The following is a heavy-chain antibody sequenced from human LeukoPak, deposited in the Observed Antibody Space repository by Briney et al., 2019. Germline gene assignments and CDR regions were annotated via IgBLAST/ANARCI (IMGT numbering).Heavy chain of an antibody. Sequence: PGGSLRLSCAASGFTFSSFWMSWVRQAPGKGLEWVANIKQDGSDKYYVDSVKGRFTISRDNAKNSLYLQMNSLRAEDTAVYYCAREPYYYDSSGHDYWGQGTLVPVSS. V-gene: IGHV3-7*01. CDR1: GFTFSSFW. CDR3: AREPYYYDSSGHDY. CDR2: IKQDGSDK. J-gene: IGHJ4*02. D-gene: IGHD3-22*01.